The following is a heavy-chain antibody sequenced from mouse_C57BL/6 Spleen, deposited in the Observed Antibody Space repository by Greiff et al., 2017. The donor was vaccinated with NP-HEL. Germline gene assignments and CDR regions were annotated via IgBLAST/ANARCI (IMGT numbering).Heavy chain of an antibody. CDR3: STIPSTGPSSMDY. V-gene: IGHV14-4*01. J-gene: IGHJ4*01. D-gene: IGHD3-2*01. CDR2: IDPENGDT. Sequence: EVQLQQSGAELVRPGASVKLSCTASGFNIKDDYMHWVKQRPEQGLEWIGWIDPENGDTEYASKFQGKATITADTSSNTAYLPLSSLTSEDTAVYFRSTIPSTGPSSMDYWGQGTSVTVSS. CDR1: GFNIKDDY.